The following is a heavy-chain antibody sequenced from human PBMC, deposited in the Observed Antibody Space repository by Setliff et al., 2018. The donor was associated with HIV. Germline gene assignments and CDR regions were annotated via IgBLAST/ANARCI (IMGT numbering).Heavy chain of an antibody. CDR2: STPLLDTT. V-gene: IGHV1-69*05. Sequence: GASVKVSCKASGGTFSCYGITWVRQAPGQGLEWMGGSTPLLDTTNYAQRFQGRVTITTDESTNTVYMELSSLRSDDTAVYYCARVHWEAPRSYCSGGSCYSGGDYWGQGTLVTVSS. CDR1: GGTFSCYG. CDR3: ARVHWEAPRSYCSGGSCYSGGDY. D-gene: IGHD2-15*01. J-gene: IGHJ4*02.